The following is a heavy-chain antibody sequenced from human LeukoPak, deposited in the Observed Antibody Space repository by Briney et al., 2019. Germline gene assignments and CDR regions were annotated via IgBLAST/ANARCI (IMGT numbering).Heavy chain of an antibody. CDR2: ISGSGGST. V-gene: IGHV3-23*01. CDR1: GFTFSSYA. D-gene: IGHD3-22*01. Sequence: QTGGSLRLSCAASGFTFSSYAMSWVRQAPGKGLEWVSAISGSGGSTYYADSVKGRFTIPRDNAKNSLYLQMNSLRAADTAVYYCARDRSFSSSGYYYADAFDIWGQGTMVTVSS. CDR3: ARDRSFSSSGYYYADAFDI. J-gene: IGHJ3*02.